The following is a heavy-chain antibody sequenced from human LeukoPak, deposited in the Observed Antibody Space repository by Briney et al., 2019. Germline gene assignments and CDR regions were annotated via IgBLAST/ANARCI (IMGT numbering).Heavy chain of an antibody. Sequence: GGSLRLSCAASGFTFSSYWMSWVRQAPGKGLEWVANIKKDGSEKYYVDSVKGRFTISRDNAKNSLYLQMNSLRAEDTAVYYCASHRDSSSWYGVFDYWGQGTLVTVSS. J-gene: IGHJ4*02. CDR3: ASHRDSSSWYGVFDY. V-gene: IGHV3-7*01. CDR1: GFTFSSYW. D-gene: IGHD6-13*01. CDR2: IKKDGSEK.